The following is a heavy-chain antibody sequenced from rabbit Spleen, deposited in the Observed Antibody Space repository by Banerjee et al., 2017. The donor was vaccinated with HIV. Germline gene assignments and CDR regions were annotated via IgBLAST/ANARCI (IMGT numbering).Heavy chain of an antibody. CDR1: GFSFSSRYY. CDR3: ARDLTGVIGWNFGW. V-gene: IGHV1S40*01. CDR2: IYAGSSGDT. J-gene: IGHJ4*01. Sequence: QSLEESGGDLVKPGASLTLTCTASGFSFSSRYYICWVRQAPGKGLEWIACIYAGSSGDTYYADGAKGRFTISKTSSTTVTLQMTSLTAADTATYFCARDLTGVIGWNFGWWGPGTLVTVS. D-gene: IGHD1-1*01.